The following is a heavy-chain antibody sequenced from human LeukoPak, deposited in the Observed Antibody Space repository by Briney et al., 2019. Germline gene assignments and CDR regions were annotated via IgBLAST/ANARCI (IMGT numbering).Heavy chain of an antibody. CDR3: ARTGIDTSGWYTYYFDY. V-gene: IGHV4-59*01. Sequence: SETLSLTCAVYGGSFSSYYWSWIRQPPGKGLEWIGYIYYSGSTNYNPSLKSRVTISVDTSKNQFSLKLSSVTAADTAVYSCARTGIDTSGWYTYYFDYWGQGTLVTVSS. CDR1: GGSFSSYY. J-gene: IGHJ4*02. D-gene: IGHD6-19*01. CDR2: IYYSGST.